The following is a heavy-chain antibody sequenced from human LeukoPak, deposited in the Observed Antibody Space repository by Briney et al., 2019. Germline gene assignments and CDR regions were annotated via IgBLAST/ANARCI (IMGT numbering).Heavy chain of an antibody. D-gene: IGHD5-12*01. CDR3: ARDLWSGYDFCY. CDR2: ISSSSSYI. V-gene: IGHV3-21*01. J-gene: IGHJ4*02. Sequence: GGSLRLSCAASGFTFSSYSMNWVRQAPGKGLEWVSSISSSSSYIYYADSVKGRFTISRDNAKNSLYLQMNSLRAEDTAVYYCARDLWSGYDFCYWGQGTLVTVSS. CDR1: GFTFSSYS.